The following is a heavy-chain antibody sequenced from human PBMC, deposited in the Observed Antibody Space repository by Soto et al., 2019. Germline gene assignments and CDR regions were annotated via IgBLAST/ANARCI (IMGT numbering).Heavy chain of an antibody. CDR1: GGTLSSYA. Sequence: ASVKVSCKASGGTLSSYAISWVRQAPGQGLEWMGEIMPIFGTANYAQKFQGRVTITADESTSTAYMELSSLRSEDTAVYYCARDRGPSSGYYPYWFDPWGQGTLVTVSS. CDR3: ARDRGPSSGYYPYWFDP. D-gene: IGHD3-22*01. J-gene: IGHJ5*02. V-gene: IGHV1-69*13. CDR2: IMPIFGTA.